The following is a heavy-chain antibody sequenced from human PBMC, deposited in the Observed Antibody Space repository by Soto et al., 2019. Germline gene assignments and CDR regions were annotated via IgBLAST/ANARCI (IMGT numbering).Heavy chain of an antibody. V-gene: IGHV3-30*18. CDR3: AKVAEQWLVFNWFDP. Sequence: QVQLVESGGGVVQPGRSLRLSCAASGFTFSSYGMHWVRQAPGKGLEWVAVISYDGSNKYYADSVKGRFTISRDNSKNTLYLQMNSLSAEDTAVYYCAKVAEQWLVFNWFDPWGQGTLVTVSS. D-gene: IGHD6-19*01. J-gene: IGHJ5*02. CDR1: GFTFSSYG. CDR2: ISYDGSNK.